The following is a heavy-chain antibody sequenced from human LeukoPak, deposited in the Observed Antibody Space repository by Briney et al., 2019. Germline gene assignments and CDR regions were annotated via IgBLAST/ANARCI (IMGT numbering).Heavy chain of an antibody. J-gene: IGHJ4*02. V-gene: IGHV4-34*01. Sequence: SETLSLTCTVSGGSISSYYWSWIRQPPGKGLEWIGEINHSGSTNYNPSLKSRVTISVDTSKNQFSLKLSSVTAADTAVYYCARGGWNSSGDFDYWGQGTLVTVSS. D-gene: IGHD6-19*01. CDR3: ARGGWNSSGDFDY. CDR2: INHSGST. CDR1: GGSISSYY.